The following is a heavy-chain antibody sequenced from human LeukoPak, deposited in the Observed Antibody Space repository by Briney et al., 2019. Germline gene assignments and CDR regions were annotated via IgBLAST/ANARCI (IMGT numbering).Heavy chain of an antibody. J-gene: IGHJ4*02. CDR2: ISWNSGSI. V-gene: IGHV3-9*01. Sequence: GGSLRLSCAASGFTFDDYAMHWVRQAPGKGLEWVSGISWNSGSIGYADSVKGRFTISRDNAKNSLYLQMNSLRAEDTALYYCAKSRLRYFDWLPLDYWGQGTLVTVSS. D-gene: IGHD3-9*01. CDR1: GFTFDDYA. CDR3: AKSRLRYFDWLPLDY.